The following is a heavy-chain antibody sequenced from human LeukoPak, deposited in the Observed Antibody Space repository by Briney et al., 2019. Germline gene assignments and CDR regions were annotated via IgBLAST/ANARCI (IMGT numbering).Heavy chain of an antibody. J-gene: IGHJ5*02. Sequence: ASVKVSCKASGYTFTSYYMHWVRQAPGQGLGWMGIINPSGGSTSYAQKFQGRVTMTRDMSTSTDYMELSSLRSEDTAVYYCARDNSVEDTAWWFDPWGQGTLVTVSS. CDR2: INPSGGST. V-gene: IGHV1-46*01. CDR3: ARDNSVEDTAWWFDP. D-gene: IGHD4-23*01. CDR1: GYTFTSYY.